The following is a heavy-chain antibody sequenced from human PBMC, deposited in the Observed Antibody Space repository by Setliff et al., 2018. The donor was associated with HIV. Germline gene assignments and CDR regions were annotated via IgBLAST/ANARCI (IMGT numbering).Heavy chain of an antibody. CDR2: IWYDGSNK. D-gene: IGHD3-3*01. V-gene: IGHV3-33*03. CDR1: GFTFSNYG. J-gene: IGHJ6*02. Sequence: PGGSLRLSCAASGFTFSNYGMHWVRQAPGKGLEWVSVIWYDGSNKYYTDSVKGRFTISRDNSKNTLYLQMNSLRAEDTAVYYCAKDYLYYNLYNGSPVYGMDVWGQGTTVTVSS. CDR3: AKDYLYYNLYNGSPVYGMDV.